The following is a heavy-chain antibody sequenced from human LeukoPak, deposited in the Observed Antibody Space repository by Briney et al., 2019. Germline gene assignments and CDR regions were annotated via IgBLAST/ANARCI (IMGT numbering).Heavy chain of an antibody. CDR1: GIPFSTNN. CDR3: ASMVRGTASGY. D-gene: IGHD3-10*01. CDR2: IYSSGNT. J-gene: IGHJ4*02. Sequence: GGSLRLSCAASGIPFSTNNMIGVAKPPGRGLEWVSIIYSSGNTYYADSVKGRFTISRDNSKNTLYLQITNLRAEDTAVYYCASMVRGTASGYWGQGTLVTVSS. V-gene: IGHV3-66*01.